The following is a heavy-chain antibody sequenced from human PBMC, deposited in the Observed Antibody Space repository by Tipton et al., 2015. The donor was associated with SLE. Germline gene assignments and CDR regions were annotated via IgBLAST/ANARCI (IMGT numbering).Heavy chain of an antibody. CDR1: GYTFTGYY. D-gene: IGHD3-10*01. CDR3: ARGPPPRLLWFGDLGAFDI. J-gene: IGHJ3*02. Sequence: QLVQSGAEVKKPGASVKVPCKASGYTFTGYYMHWVRQAPGQGLEWMGWINPNSGGTNYAQKFQGRVTMTRDTSISTAYMELSRLRSDDTAVYYCARGPPPRLLWFGDLGAFDIWGQGTMVTISS. CDR2: INPNSGGT. V-gene: IGHV1-2*02.